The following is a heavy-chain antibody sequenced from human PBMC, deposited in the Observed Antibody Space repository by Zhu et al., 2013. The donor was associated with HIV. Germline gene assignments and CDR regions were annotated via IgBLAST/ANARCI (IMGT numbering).Heavy chain of an antibody. CDR3: AREKLVSPALEYSSSQSLDQRMDAFDI. Sequence: QVQLQQWGAGLLKPSETLSLTCAVYGGSFSGYYWSWIRQPPGKGLEWIGEINHSGSTNYNPSLKSRVTISVDTSKNQFSLKLSSVTAADTAVYYCAREKLVSPALEYSSSQSLDQRMDAFDIWGQGTMVTVSS. D-gene: IGHD6-6*01. J-gene: IGHJ3*02. CDR1: GGSFSGYY. V-gene: IGHV4-34*01. CDR2: INHSGST.